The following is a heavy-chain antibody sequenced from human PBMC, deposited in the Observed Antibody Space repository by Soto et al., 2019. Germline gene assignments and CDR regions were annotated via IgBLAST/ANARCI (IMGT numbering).Heavy chain of an antibody. CDR3: ARGPSGDKVDY. D-gene: IGHD1-26*01. V-gene: IGHV4-30-4*01. CDR2: IYNSGST. Sequence: QVQLQESGPGVVEPSQTLSLTCTVSGGSINNNGYFWSWIRQPPGSGLEWIGHIYNSGSTYSNPSLKSRLTISVGTSKNQFSLKLSSVTAADTAVYYCARGPSGDKVDYWGQGTLVTVSS. CDR1: GGSINNNGYF. J-gene: IGHJ4*02.